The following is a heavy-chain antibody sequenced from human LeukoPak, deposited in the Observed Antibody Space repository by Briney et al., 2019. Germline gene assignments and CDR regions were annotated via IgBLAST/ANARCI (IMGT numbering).Heavy chain of an antibody. CDR2: INAGNGNT. J-gene: IGHJ5*02. Sequence: ASVTVSCKASGYTFTSYAMHWVRQAPGQRLEWMGWINAGNGNTKYSQKFQGRVTITRDTSASTAYMELSSLRSEDTAVYYCAREIRFLEWFSNWFDPWGQGTLVTVSS. CDR1: GYTFTSYA. D-gene: IGHD3-3*01. CDR3: AREIRFLEWFSNWFDP. V-gene: IGHV1-3*01.